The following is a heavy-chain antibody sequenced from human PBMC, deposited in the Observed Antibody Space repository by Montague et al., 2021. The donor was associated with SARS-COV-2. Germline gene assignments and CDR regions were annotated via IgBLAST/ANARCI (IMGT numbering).Heavy chain of an antibody. CDR1: GDSISTGSYY. D-gene: IGHD3-9*01. CDR2: IYTSGST. Sequence: TLSLTCTVSGDSISTGSYYWSWIRQPAGKGLEWIGRIYTSGSTNYNPSLKSRVPISVDTSKNQFSLKLSSVTAADTAVYYCARGPHYDILTSYYKDGMDVWGQGTTVTVSS. CDR3: ARGPHYDILTSYYKDGMDV. J-gene: IGHJ6*02. V-gene: IGHV4-61*02.